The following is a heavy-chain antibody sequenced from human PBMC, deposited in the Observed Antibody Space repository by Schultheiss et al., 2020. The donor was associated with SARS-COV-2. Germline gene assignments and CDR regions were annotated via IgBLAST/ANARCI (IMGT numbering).Heavy chain of an antibody. CDR1: GGSISSYY. D-gene: IGHD7-27*01. Sequence: GSLRLSCTVSGGSISSYYWSWIRQPPGKGLEWIGEINHSGSTNYNPSLKSRVSMSADTSKNQFSLKLSSVTAADTAVYYCARGTLGSYFDYWGQGTLVTVSS. V-gene: IGHV4-34*01. CDR2: INHSGST. J-gene: IGHJ4*02. CDR3: ARGTLGSYFDY.